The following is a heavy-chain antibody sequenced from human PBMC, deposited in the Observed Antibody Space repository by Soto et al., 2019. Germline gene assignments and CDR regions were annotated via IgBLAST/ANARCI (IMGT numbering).Heavy chain of an antibody. CDR2: IYHSGRT. J-gene: IGHJ4*02. CDR3: VRNNVFYLEY. V-gene: IGHV4-4*02. CDR1: GASISSDNW. Sequence: QVQLQESGPGLVKPSGTLSLTCAVSGASISSDNWWSWVRQPPGKGLEWIGEIYHSGRTTYDPSLQSRATIAVDKSRNQLSLNLNSVTDADTAVYYCVRNNVFYLEYWGQGTLVTVSS. D-gene: IGHD1-1*01.